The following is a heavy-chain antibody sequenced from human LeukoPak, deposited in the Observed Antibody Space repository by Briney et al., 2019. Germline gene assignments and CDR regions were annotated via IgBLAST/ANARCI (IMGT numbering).Heavy chain of an antibody. J-gene: IGHJ5*02. CDR3: ARTECSGGSCWPFDP. D-gene: IGHD2-15*01. Sequence: SVKVSCKASGGTFSSYAISWVRQAPGQGLEWMGGIIPIFGTANYAQKFQGRVTITADESTSTAYMELSSLRSEDTAMYYCARTECSGGSCWPFDPWGQGTLVTVSS. CDR1: GGTFSSYA. CDR2: IIPIFGTA. V-gene: IGHV1-69*13.